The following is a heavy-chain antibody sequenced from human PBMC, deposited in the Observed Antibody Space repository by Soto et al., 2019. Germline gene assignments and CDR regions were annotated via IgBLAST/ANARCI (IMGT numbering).Heavy chain of an antibody. Sequence: PXESLKISCKGSGYSFTSYWIGWVRQMPGKGLEWMGIIYPGDSYTRYSPSFQGQVTISADKSISTAYLQWSSLKASDTAMYYCARERGIAAGEGYYYYYYGMDGWGQGTTVSVSS. CDR2: IYPGDSYT. J-gene: IGHJ6*02. V-gene: IGHV5-51*01. CDR3: ARERGIAAGEGYYYYYYGMDG. CDR1: GYSFTSYW. D-gene: IGHD6-13*01.